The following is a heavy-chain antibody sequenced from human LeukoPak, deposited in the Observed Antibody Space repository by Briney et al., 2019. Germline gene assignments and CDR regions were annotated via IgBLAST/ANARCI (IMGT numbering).Heavy chain of an antibody. CDR3: ARGAITMVRGVIIPPYFDY. V-gene: IGHV3-53*01. D-gene: IGHD3-10*01. CDR1: GFTVSSNY. Sequence: PGGSLRLSCAASGFTVSSNYMSWVRQAPGKGLEWVSVIYSGGSTYYADSVKGRFTISRDNSKNTLYLQMNSLRAEDPAVYYCARGAITMVRGVIIPPYFDYWGQGTLVTVSS. CDR2: IYSGGST. J-gene: IGHJ4*02.